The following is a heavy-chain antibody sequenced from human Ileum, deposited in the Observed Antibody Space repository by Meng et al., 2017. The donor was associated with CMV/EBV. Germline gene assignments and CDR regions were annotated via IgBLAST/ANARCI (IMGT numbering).Heavy chain of an antibody. Sequence: GESLKISCAASGFTFSNYAMSWVRQAPGKGLEWVSAISGSGGSTFYADSVKGRFTISRDNSKNTLYLQMNSLRAEDTAVYYCYGAGGNSYWGQGTVVTVSS. CDR3: YGAGGNSY. V-gene: IGHV3-23*01. J-gene: IGHJ4*02. CDR1: GFTFSNYA. D-gene: IGHD4/OR15-4a*01. CDR2: ISGSGGST.